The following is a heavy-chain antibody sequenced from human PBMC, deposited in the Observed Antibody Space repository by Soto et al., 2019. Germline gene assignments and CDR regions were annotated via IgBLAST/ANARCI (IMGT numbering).Heavy chain of an antibody. Sequence: QVQLVQSGAEMKKPGASVKVSCKASGYTFTSYDINWVRQATGQGLEWMGWMNPNSGNTGYAQKFQGRVTMTRKSSISTAYMELSSLRSEDTAVYYCARDADGNDVEWGCWFDPWGQGTLVTVSS. J-gene: IGHJ5*02. D-gene: IGHD1-1*01. CDR2: MNPNSGNT. CDR3: ARDADGNDVEWGCWFDP. V-gene: IGHV1-8*01. CDR1: GYTFTSYD.